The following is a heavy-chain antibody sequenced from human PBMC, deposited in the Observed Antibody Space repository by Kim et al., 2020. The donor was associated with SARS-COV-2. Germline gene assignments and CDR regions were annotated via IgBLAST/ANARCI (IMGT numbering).Heavy chain of an antibody. CDR1: DYTFINYG. CDR2: IGANSGNT. CDR3: TRDEGSSGYLGAVEI. D-gene: IGHD6-19*01. V-gene: IGHV1-18*01. Sequence: ASVKVSCEASDYTFINYGISWVRQAPGQGLEWIGWIGANSGNTAYAQKFRGRVTMTTDTSTSTAYMDLRSLRSDDTAVYYCTRDEGSSGYLGAVEIWGQGTMVTVSS. J-gene: IGHJ3*02.